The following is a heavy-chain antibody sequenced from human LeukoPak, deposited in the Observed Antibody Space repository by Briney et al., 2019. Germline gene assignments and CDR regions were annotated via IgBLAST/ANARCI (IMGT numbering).Heavy chain of an antibody. Sequence: GRSLRLSCAASGFTFDDYAMHWVRQAPGKGLEWVSGISWNSGSIDYADSVQGRFTISRDNAKNTLYLQMNSLRAEDTALYYCARVARGDYYYYYMDVWGKGTTVTVSS. J-gene: IGHJ6*03. D-gene: IGHD3-10*01. CDR1: GFTFDDYA. V-gene: IGHV3-9*01. CDR3: ARVARGDYYYYYMDV. CDR2: ISWNSGSI.